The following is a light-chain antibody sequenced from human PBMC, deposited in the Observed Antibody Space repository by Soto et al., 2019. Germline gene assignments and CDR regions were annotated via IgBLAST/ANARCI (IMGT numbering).Light chain of an antibody. CDR2: LAS. Sequence: DIVMTQSPLFLPVTPGEPASISCRSSQSLLHSNGYYYLDWYMQKPGQSPQLLIYLASNRASGXPXXFSLSGSGTDFTLKISRVEAEDVGVYYCMQNLQTWTFGQGTKVEIK. CDR1: QSLLHSNGYYY. CDR3: MQNLQTWT. V-gene: IGKV2-28*01. J-gene: IGKJ1*01.